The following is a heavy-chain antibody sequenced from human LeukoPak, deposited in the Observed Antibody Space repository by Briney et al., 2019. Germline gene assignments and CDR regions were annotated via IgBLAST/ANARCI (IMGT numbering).Heavy chain of an antibody. CDR3: ARLPRYDFWS. CDR1: VDSISGYY. J-gene: IGHJ4*02. D-gene: IGHD3-3*01. CDR2: MYYSGST. Sequence: PSETLSLTCTVSVDSISGYYWSWIRQPPGKGLEWIGYMYYSGSTYCNPSLKSRVTISVDTSKNQFSLKLSSVTAADTAVYYCARLPRYDFWSWGQGTLVTVSS. V-gene: IGHV4-59*08.